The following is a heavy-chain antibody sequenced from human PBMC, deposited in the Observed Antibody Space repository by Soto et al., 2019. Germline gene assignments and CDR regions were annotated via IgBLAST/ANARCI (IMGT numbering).Heavy chain of an antibody. CDR3: TSFSDTSMVVVCFVS. CDR2: IKSRALGGTT. V-gene: IGHV3-15*07. J-gene: IGHJ5*01. CDR1: GFPFSNAW. Sequence: PGGSLRLSCAGSGFPFSNAWINWVRHVPGKGLEWVGRIKSRALGGTTDFAAPVRGRFAITRDDSRNVAYMQMNSLHTEDTAVYYCTSFSDTSMVVVCFVSWRDGSLVSV. D-gene: IGHD2-15*01.